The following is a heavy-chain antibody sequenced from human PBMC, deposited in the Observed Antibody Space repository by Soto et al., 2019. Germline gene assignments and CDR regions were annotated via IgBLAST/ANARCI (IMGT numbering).Heavy chain of an antibody. CDR3: ARVLKGYYDSSGYAFDI. Sequence: QVQLVQSGAEVQKPGSSVKVSCKASGGTFSSYAISWVRQAPGQGLEWMGGIIPIFGTANYAQKFQGRVTITADESTSTAYIELSSLRSEDTAVYYCARVLKGYYDSSGYAFDIWGQGTMVTVSS. D-gene: IGHD3-22*01. J-gene: IGHJ3*02. V-gene: IGHV1-69*01. CDR1: GGTFSSYA. CDR2: IIPIFGTA.